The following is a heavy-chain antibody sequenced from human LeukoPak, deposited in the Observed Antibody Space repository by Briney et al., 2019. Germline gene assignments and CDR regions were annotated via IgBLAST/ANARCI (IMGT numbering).Heavy chain of an antibody. CDR2: ISNNNRYT. CDR1: GFTFNGHY. CDR3: AKPKYSYGNIDY. V-gene: IGHV3-11*03. D-gene: IGHD5-18*01. J-gene: IGHJ4*02. Sequence: GGSLRLSCATSGFTFNGHYMAWIRQAPGKGLEWISYISNNNRYTNYADSVKGRFTISRDNSKNTLYLQMNSLRAEDTAVYYCAKPKYSYGNIDYWGQGTLVTVSS.